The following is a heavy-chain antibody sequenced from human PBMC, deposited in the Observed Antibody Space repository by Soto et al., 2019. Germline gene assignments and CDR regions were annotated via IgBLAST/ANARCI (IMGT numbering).Heavy chain of an antibody. Sequence: EVQLVESGGGLVQPGGSLRLSCAASGFTFSIYWVHWVRQAPGKGVVWVSRINGDGSATNYADSVKGRFTISRANAKNKLDLQMNSLSAEDAAFYYCERGEATDGVFDYWGQGTLVTVSS. D-gene: IGHD1-26*01. CDR2: INGDGSAT. J-gene: IGHJ4*02. CDR1: GFTFSIYW. V-gene: IGHV3-74*01. CDR3: ERGEATDGVFDY.